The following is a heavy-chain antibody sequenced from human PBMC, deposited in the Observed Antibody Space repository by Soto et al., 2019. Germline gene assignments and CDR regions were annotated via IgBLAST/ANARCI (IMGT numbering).Heavy chain of an antibody. CDR1: GFTFSTYA. CDR3: AKGILVKPPGTRAFDI. V-gene: IGHV3-23*01. D-gene: IGHD6-13*01. CDR2: IGVTST. Sequence: EVKLLESGGGLVQPGGSLRLSCAASGFTFSTYAMSWVRQAPGMGLEWVSTIGVTSTFYADSVKGRFTISRDNSNNALYLQMNSLRAGDMAVYYCAKGILVKPPGTRAFDIWGQGTMVIVSS. J-gene: IGHJ3*02.